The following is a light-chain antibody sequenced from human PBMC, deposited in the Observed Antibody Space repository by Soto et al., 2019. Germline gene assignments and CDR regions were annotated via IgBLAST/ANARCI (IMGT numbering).Light chain of an antibody. V-gene: IGLV1-40*01. CDR2: GNS. J-gene: IGLJ1*01. CDR3: QSYDRSLSAPYV. Sequence: QSVLTQPPSVSGAPGQRVTISCTGSSSNIGAGYGVHWYQHLPGTAPKLLIYGNSNRPSGVPDRFSGSKSGPSASLAITGLQADDEADYYCQSYDRSLSAPYVFGTGTKVTVL. CDR1: SSNIGAGYG.